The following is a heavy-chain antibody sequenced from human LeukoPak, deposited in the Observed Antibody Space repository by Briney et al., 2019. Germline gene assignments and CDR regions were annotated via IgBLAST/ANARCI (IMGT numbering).Heavy chain of an antibody. J-gene: IGHJ4*02. CDR1: GGSISSYY. V-gene: IGHV4-59*08. D-gene: IGHD6-13*01. CDR2: IYYSGST. CDR3: ARHTLPGIAAAGTDY. Sequence: SETLSLTCTVSGGSISSYYWSWIRQPPGKGLEWIGYIYYSGSTNYNPSLKSRVTISVDTSKNQFSLKLSSVTAADTAVYYCARHTLPGIAAAGTDYWGQGTLVTVSS.